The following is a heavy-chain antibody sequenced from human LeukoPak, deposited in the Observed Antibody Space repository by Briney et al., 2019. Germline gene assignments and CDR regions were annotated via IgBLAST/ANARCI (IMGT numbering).Heavy chain of an antibody. CDR2: IYSGGGT. Sequence: GGSLRLSCAAPGFTVSSNYINWVRQAPGKGLEWVSVIYSGGGTNSADSVKGRFTISRDNSKNTLYLQMNSLRAEDTAVYFCARGHNRYYFDYWGQGTLVIVSS. CDR3: ARGHNRYYFDY. D-gene: IGHD2/OR15-2a*01. V-gene: IGHV3-66*01. CDR1: GFTVSSNY. J-gene: IGHJ4*02.